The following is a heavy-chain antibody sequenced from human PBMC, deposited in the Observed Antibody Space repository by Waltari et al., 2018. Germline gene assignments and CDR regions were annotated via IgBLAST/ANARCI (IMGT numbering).Heavy chain of an antibody. V-gene: IGHV3-30-3*01. CDR2: IPYDGSNK. CDR3: ARAYSGRDQGY. Sequence: QVQLVESGGGVVQPGRSLRLSCAASGFTFSSYAMHWVRQAPGKGLGWVAVIPYDGSNKYYADSVKGRFTISRDNSKNTLYLQMNSLRAEDTAVYYCARAYSGRDQGYWGQGTLVTVSS. J-gene: IGHJ4*02. CDR1: GFTFSSYA. D-gene: IGHD1-26*01.